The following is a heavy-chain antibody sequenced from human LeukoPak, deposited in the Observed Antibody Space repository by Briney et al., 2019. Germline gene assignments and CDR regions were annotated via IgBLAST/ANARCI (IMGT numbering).Heavy chain of an antibody. Sequence: SETLSLTCTVSGGPISSGDFYWSWIRQPPGKGLEWIGYIFYSGSLYYNPSLKSRLSISVDTSKNQFSLKLSSVTAADTAVYYCARLGDCSSTSCYSYYFDYWGQGTLVTVSS. D-gene: IGHD2-2*01. CDR3: ARLGDCSSTSCYSYYFDY. V-gene: IGHV4-30-4*08. CDR2: IFYSGSL. J-gene: IGHJ4*02. CDR1: GGPISSGDFY.